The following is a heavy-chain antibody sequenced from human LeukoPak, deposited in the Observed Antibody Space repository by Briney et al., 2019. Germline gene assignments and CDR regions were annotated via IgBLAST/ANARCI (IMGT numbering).Heavy chain of an antibody. J-gene: IGHJ6*03. V-gene: IGHV4-39*01. CDR1: GGSITNGSYY. Sequence: PSETLSLTCTASGGSITNGSYYWAWIRQPPGTGPEWIGSISYIGSTYYNESLQSRVTISLDKSKNQFSLKLSSVTAADRGVFYCARHCPPKSRDYMDVWGEGTTVTVSS. CDR2: ISYIGST. CDR3: ARHCPPKSRDYMDV.